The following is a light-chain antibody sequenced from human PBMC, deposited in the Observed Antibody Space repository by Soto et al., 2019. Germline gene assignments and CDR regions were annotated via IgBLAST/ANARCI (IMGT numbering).Light chain of an antibody. CDR1: QSVSSY. Sequence: EIESKQSPCTLSLSPGERATLPCRASQSVSSYLAWYQQKPGQAPRLLIYDASNRATGIPARFSGSGSGTDFTLTISSLEPEDFAVYYCQQRSNWPGTCGQGTKV. J-gene: IGKJ1*01. CDR3: QQRSNWPGT. V-gene: IGKV3-11*01. CDR2: DAS.